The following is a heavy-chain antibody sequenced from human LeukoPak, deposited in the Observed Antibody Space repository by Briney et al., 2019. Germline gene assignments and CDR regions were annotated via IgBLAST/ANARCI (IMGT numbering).Heavy chain of an antibody. Sequence: PGGSLRLSCAASGFTFGDYAMQWVRKAPGKGLEWVSGISWNSGSIGYADSVKGRFTISRDNAKNSLYLQMNSLRAEDTALYYCARSPHSPYSHGMDVGGQGTTVPVSS. CDR3: ARSPHSPYSHGMDV. D-gene: IGHD2-21*01. CDR2: ISWNSGSI. CDR1: GFTFGDYA. J-gene: IGHJ6*02. V-gene: IGHV3-9*01.